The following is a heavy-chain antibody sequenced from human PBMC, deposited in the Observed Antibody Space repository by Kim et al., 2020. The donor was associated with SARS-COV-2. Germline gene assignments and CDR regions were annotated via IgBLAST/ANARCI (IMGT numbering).Heavy chain of an antibody. CDR3: AKETRKAIFGVVITSYFDY. V-gene: IGHV3-23*01. D-gene: IGHD3-3*01. Sequence: LSLTCAASGFTFSSYAMSWVRQAPGKGLEWVSAISGSGGSTYYADSVKGRFTISRDNSKNTLYLQMNSLRAEDTAVYYCAKETRKAIFGVVITSYFDYWGQGTLVTVSS. J-gene: IGHJ4*02. CDR1: GFTFSSYA. CDR2: ISGSGGST.